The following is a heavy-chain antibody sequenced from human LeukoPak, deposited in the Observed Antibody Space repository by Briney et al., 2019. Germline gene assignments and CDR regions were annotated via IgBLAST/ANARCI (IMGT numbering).Heavy chain of an antibody. V-gene: IGHV3-33*01. D-gene: IGHD6-19*01. CDR3: ARETKLAVAGTGIDY. CDR1: GFTFSSYG. J-gene: IGHJ4*02. CDR2: IWYDGSNK. Sequence: GGSLRLSCAASGFTFSSYGMHWVRQAPGKGLEWVAVIWYDGSNKYYADSVKGRFTISRDNSKNTLYLQMNSLRAEDTAVYYCARETKLAVAGTGIDYWGQGTPVTVSS.